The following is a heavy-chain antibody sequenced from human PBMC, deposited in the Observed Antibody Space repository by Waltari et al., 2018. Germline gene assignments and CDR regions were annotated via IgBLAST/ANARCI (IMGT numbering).Heavy chain of an antibody. J-gene: IGHJ5*02. CDR1: GYSFTSYW. CDR3: ARLGYNWNQAAWFDP. D-gene: IGHD1-20*01. Sequence: EVQLVQSGAEVKKPGESLKISCKGSGYSFTSYWIGWVRQMPGKGLEWMGIIYPGELDTRYSPSVQVQVTISADKSISTANLQWSSLKASDTAMYYCARLGYNWNQAAWFDPWGQGTLVTVSS. CDR2: IYPGELDT. V-gene: IGHV5-51*01.